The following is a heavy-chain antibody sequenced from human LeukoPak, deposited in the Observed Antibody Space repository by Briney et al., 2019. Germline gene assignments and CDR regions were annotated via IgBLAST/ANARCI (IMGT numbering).Heavy chain of an antibody. CDR2: IDWDDDK. J-gene: IGHJ4*02. CDR3: ARIEAPYSSGWRVFDY. CDR1: GFSLSTSGMC. V-gene: IGHV2-70*11. Sequence: ESGPALVKPTQTLTLTCTFSGFSLSTSGMCVSWIRQPPGKALEWLARIDWDDDKYYSTSLKTRLTISKDTSKNQVVLTMTNMDPVDTATYYCARIEAPYSSGWRVFDYWGQGTLVTVSS. D-gene: IGHD6-19*01.